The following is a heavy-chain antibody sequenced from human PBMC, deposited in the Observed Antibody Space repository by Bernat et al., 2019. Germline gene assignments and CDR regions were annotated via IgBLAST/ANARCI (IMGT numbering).Heavy chain of an antibody. CDR1: GFTFSSYS. V-gene: IGHV3-21*01. D-gene: IGHD4-17*01. Sequence: EVQLVESGGGLVKPGGSLRLSCAASGFTFSSYSMNWVRQAPGKGLEWVSSISSSSSYIYYADSVKGRFTISRDNAKNSLYLQMNSLRVEDTAVYYCARGSYAARAFDIWGQGTMVTVSS. CDR2: ISSSSSYI. CDR3: ARGSYAARAFDI. J-gene: IGHJ3*02.